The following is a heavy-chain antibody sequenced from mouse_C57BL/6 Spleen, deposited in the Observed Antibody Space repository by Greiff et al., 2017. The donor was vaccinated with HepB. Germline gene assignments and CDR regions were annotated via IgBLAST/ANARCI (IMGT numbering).Heavy chain of an antibody. CDR3: ARQGFDY. V-gene: IGHV5-6*01. CDR2: ISSGGSYT. CDR1: GFNFSSYG. Sequence: EVKLMESGGDLVKPGGSLKLSCAASGFNFSSYGMSWVRQTPDKRLEWVATISSGGSYTYYPDSVKGRFTISRDNAKNTLYLQMGSLESEDTAMYYCARQGFDYWGQGTTLTVSS. J-gene: IGHJ2*01.